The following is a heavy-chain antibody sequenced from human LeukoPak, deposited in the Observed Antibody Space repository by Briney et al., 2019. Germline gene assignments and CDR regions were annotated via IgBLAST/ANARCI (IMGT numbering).Heavy chain of an antibody. CDR3: ARLHYCSSTSCYAYVDY. D-gene: IGHD2-2*01. J-gene: IGHJ4*02. Sequence: PGGSLRLSCAASGFTFSSYEMNWVRQAPGKGLEWVSSISSSSSYIYYADSVKGRFTISRDNAKNSLYLQMNSLRAEDTAVYYCARLHYCSSTSCYAYVDYWGQGTLVTVSS. V-gene: IGHV3-21*01. CDR1: GFTFSSYE. CDR2: ISSSSSYI.